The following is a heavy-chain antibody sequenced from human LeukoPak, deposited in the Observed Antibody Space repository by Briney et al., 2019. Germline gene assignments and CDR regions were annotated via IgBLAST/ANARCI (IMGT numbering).Heavy chain of an antibody. V-gene: IGHV3-48*03. CDR1: AFTFSSYE. J-gene: IGHJ4*02. CDR3: AKDSAKKYDDY. Sequence: PGGSLRLSCAASAFTFSSYEMNWVRQAPGKGLEWISYISSSGDTIYYADSVKGRFTISRKNSKNTLYLQMNSLRAEDTAVYYCAKDSAKKYDDYWGQGTLVTVSS. D-gene: IGHD2/OR15-2a*01. CDR2: ISSSGDTI.